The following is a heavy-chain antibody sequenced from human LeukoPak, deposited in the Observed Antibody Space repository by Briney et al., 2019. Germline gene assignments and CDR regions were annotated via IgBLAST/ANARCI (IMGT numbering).Heavy chain of an antibody. CDR3: AREYGVAAAFGAFDI. D-gene: IGHD6-13*01. CDR2: INAGNGNK. Sequence: ASVKVSCKASGYTFTSYALHSVRQAPGQRLEWMGWINAGNGNKKYSQKFQGRVTNTRDTSASTAYMELSSLRSEDMAVYYCAREYGVAAAFGAFDIWGKGTMVTVSS. J-gene: IGHJ3*02. V-gene: IGHV1-3*03. CDR1: GYTFTSYA.